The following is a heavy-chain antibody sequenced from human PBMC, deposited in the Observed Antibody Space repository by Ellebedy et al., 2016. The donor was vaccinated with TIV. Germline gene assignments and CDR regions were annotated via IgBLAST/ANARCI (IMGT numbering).Heavy chain of an antibody. V-gene: IGHV3-7*03. CDR3: ARDSGRRRSWDNDY. D-gene: IGHD3-10*01. CDR1: GFTFSRYW. Sequence: GESLKISCAASGFTFSRYWMTWVRQAPGKGLEWVAIIKPDDTEKYYVGSVKGRFTISRDNSRNTVYLQMNNLRAEDTAVYYCARDSGRRRSWDNDYWGQGTLVTVSS. J-gene: IGHJ4*02. CDR2: IKPDDTEK.